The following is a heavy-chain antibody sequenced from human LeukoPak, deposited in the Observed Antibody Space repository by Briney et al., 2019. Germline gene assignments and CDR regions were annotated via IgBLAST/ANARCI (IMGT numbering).Heavy chain of an antibody. CDR2: ISSSSSYI. J-gene: IGHJ4*02. CDR1: GSTFSSYS. Sequence: GGSLRLSCAASGSTFSSYSMNWVRQAPGKGLEWVSSISSSSSYIYYADSVKGRFTISRDNAKNSLYLQMNSLRAEDTAVYYCARDSLGVALDYWGQGTLVTVSS. CDR3: ARDSLGVALDY. V-gene: IGHV3-21*01. D-gene: IGHD3-10*01.